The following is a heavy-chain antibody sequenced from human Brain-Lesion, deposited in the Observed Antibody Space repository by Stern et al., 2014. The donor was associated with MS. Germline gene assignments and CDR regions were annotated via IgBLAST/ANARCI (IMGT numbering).Heavy chain of an antibody. V-gene: IGHV5-51*01. D-gene: IGHD6-6*01. CDR3: ARRGDSSSSGFDY. J-gene: IGHJ4*02. CDR1: GYRFTSNW. Sequence: EVQLVEPGAEVKKPGESLKISCKGSGYRFTSNWIGWVRQMPGKGLEWMGIIWPGDSDTRYSPSFQGQVTIPADKSISTAYLQWSSLQASDTAMYYCARRGDSSSSGFDYWGQGTLVIVSS. CDR2: IWPGDSDT.